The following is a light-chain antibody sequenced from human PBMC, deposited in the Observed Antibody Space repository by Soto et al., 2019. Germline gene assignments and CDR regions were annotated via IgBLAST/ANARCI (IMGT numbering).Light chain of an antibody. CDR2: VTS. J-gene: IGKJ5*01. CDR3: QQTYSAPLVN. Sequence: DIQITHSPSSLSASVVDTVTITFLASQSISTYLNWYQQKPGKAPKLLIFVTSILQSGVPSRFSGSASGTEFTLTISSLQPEDFATYYCQQTYSAPLVNFGQGTRLEIK. V-gene: IGKV1-39*01. CDR1: QSISTY.